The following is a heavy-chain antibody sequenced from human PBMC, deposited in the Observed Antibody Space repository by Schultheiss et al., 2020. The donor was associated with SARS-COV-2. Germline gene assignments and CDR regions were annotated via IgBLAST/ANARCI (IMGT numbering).Heavy chain of an antibody. J-gene: IGHJ4*02. CDR3: AREATTRYGSAEYYFDY. Sequence: GGSLRLSCAASGFTFSSYWMHWVRQAPGKGLVWVSRINSDGSSTSYADSVKGRFTISRDNAKNSLYLQMNSLRAEDTAVYYCAREATTRYGSAEYYFDYWGQGTLVTVAS. CDR1: GFTFSSYW. V-gene: IGHV3-74*01. D-gene: IGHD3-10*01. CDR2: INSDGSST.